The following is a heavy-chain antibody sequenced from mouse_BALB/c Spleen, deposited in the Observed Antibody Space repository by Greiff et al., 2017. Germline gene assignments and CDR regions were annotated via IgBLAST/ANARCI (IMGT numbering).Heavy chain of an antibody. V-gene: IGHV3-2*02. J-gene: IGHJ2*01. CDR1: GYSITSDYA. D-gene: IGHD2-3*01. CDR3: ARFDGYLYYFDY. Sequence: EVKLMESGPGLVKPSQSLSLTCTVTGYSITSDYAWNWIRQFPGNKLEWMGYISYSGSTSYNPSLKSRISITRDTSKNQFFLQLNSVTTEDTATYYCARFDGYLYYFDYWGQGTTLTVSS. CDR2: ISYSGST.